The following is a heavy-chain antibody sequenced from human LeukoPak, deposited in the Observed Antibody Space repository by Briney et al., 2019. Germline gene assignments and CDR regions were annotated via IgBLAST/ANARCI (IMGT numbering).Heavy chain of an antibody. J-gene: IGHJ4*02. V-gene: IGHV4-34*01. CDR3: ARGKYYYGSGGPGLKPRLPPRAGYFDY. CDR1: GGSFSGYY. D-gene: IGHD3-10*01. Sequence: SETLSLTCAVYGGSFSGYYWSWIRQPPGKGLEWIGEINHSGSTNYNPSLKSRVTISVDTSKNQFSLKLSSVTAADTAVYYCARGKYYYGSGGPGLKPRLPPRAGYFDYWGQGTLVTVSS. CDR2: INHSGST.